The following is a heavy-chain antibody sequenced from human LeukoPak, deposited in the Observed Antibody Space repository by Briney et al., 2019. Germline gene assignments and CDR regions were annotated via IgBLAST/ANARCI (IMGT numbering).Heavy chain of an antibody. CDR2: ISYSGTT. CDR1: GASISSSTFF. V-gene: IGHV4-39*01. J-gene: IGHJ5*02. CDR3: ARQRVRNWFDP. Sequence: SETLSLTCTVSGASISSSTFFWGWIRQPPGKGLEWIASISYSGTTYYTPSLSSRLTISADTTKNQFALRLTSVTAADTATYFCARQRVRNWFDPWGQGALVTVSS.